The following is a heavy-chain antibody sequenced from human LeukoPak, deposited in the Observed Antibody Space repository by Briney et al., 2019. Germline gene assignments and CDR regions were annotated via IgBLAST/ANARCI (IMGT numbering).Heavy chain of an antibody. CDR1: GGSITSDDYH. V-gene: IGHV4-61*02. D-gene: IGHD3-22*01. CDR3: ARGTYDGSSYYIGSLDC. CDR2: IYMSGNT. Sequence: SQTLSLTCTVSGGSITSDDYHWNWIRQPAGKGLEWIGRIYMSGNTDYNPSLKSRVTMSVDSKNQFSLNLSSLTAADTAVYYCARGTYDGSSYYIGSLDCWGQGILVTVSS. J-gene: IGHJ4*01.